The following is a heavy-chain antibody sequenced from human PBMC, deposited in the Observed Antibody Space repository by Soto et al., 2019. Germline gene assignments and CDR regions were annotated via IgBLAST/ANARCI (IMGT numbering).Heavy chain of an antibody. V-gene: IGHV4-30-4*01. J-gene: IGHJ3*02. CDR1: GGSISSGDYY. CDR2: IYYSGST. D-gene: IGHD4-17*01. CDR3: SRDYGDYIDAFDI. Sequence: QVQLQESGPGLVKPSQTLSLTCTVSGGSISSGDYYWRWIRQPPGKALEWIGFIYYSGSTYYNPSHKSRVTISIDTSKNQCSLKLSSVTAADTAVDDWSRDYGDYIDAFDIWGQGTMVTVSS.